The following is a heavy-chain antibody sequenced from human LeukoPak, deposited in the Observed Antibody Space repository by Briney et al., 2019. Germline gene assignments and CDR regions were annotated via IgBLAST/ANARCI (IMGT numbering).Heavy chain of an antibody. Sequence: GGTLRLSCAASGFTFSTYDMSWVRQAPGKGLEWVSAISGSGGSTFYADSVKGRFAISRDNSKNTLYLQMNSLRAEDTAVYYCAKFRGYSYGPIGYWGQGTLVTVSS. V-gene: IGHV3-23*01. CDR3: AKFRGYSYGPIGY. CDR2: ISGSGGST. J-gene: IGHJ4*02. CDR1: GFTFSTYD. D-gene: IGHD5-18*01.